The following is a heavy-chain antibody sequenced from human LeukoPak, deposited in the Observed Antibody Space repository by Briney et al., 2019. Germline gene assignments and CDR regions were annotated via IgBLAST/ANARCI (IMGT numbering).Heavy chain of an antibody. Sequence: GESLKISCKGSRYRFISYWIGWVRQMPGIGLEWMGIIYPGDSDTRYSPSFQGQVTISADKSISTAYLQWSSLKASDTAMYYCARLGLRSPIDYWGQGTLVTVSS. CDR1: RYRFISYW. V-gene: IGHV5-51*01. D-gene: IGHD6-13*01. CDR2: IYPGDSDT. CDR3: ARLGLRSPIDY. J-gene: IGHJ4*02.